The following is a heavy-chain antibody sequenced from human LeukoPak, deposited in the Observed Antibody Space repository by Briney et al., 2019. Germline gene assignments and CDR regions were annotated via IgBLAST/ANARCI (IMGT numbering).Heavy chain of an antibody. CDR3: AREIWFGELEGDY. D-gene: IGHD3-10*01. CDR2: ISSSSSYI. Sequence: GGSLRLSCAASGFTFSSYSTNWVRQAPGKGLEWVSSISSSSSYIYYADSVKGRFTISRDNAKNSLYLQMNSLRAEDTAVYYCAREIWFGELEGDYWGQGTLVTVSS. V-gene: IGHV3-21*01. J-gene: IGHJ4*02. CDR1: GFTFSSYS.